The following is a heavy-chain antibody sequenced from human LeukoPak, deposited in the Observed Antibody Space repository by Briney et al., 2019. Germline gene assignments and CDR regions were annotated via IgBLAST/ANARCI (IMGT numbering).Heavy chain of an antibody. CDR1: GGSFSGYY. J-gene: IGHJ4*02. CDR3: ARGRLVRGATYDY. Sequence: SETLSLTCAVYGGSFSGYYWSWIRQPSGKGLEWIGEINHSGSTNYNPSLKSRVTISVDTSKNQFSLKLSSVTAADTAVYYCARGRLVRGATYDYWGQGTLVTVSS. D-gene: IGHD3-10*01. V-gene: IGHV4-34*01. CDR2: INHSGST.